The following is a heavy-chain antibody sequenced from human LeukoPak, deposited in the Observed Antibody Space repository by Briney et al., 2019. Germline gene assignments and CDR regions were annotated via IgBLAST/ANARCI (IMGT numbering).Heavy chain of an antibody. CDR3: ARDSPSGATRAFDI. J-gene: IGHJ3*02. V-gene: IGHV3-11*06. CDR1: GFTFSDYY. CDR2: ISSSSSYI. Sequence: GGSLRLSCAASGFTFSDYYMSWIRQAPGKGLEWVSSISSSSSYIYYADSVKGRFTISRDNAKNSLYLQMNSLRAEDTAVYYCARDSPSGATRAFDIWGQGTMVTVSS. D-gene: IGHD1-26*01.